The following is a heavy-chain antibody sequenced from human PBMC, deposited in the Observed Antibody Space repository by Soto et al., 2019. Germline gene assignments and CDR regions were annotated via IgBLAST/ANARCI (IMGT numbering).Heavy chain of an antibody. CDR3: ARERSLRFGEFPHNTFDV. CDR1: GFTVSDND. D-gene: IGHD3-10*01. CDR2: IYSGGAT. J-gene: IGHJ3*01. V-gene: IGHV3-53*01. Sequence: GGSLRLSCAASGFTVSDNDMNWVRQAPWKGLEWVSVIYSGGATKYADSVRGRFTISRDNAKNTVYLQINSLIAEDTAVYYCARERSLRFGEFPHNTFDVWGQGTMVTV.